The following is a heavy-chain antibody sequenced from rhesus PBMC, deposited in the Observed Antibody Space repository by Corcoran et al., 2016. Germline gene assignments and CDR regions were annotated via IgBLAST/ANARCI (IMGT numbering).Heavy chain of an antibody. D-gene: IGHD3-16*01. J-gene: IGHJ1*01. V-gene: IGHV1S9*01. Sequence: QVQLVQSGAEVQKPGSSVQLSCKASGYTSTSYYIHWMGQCHGQVLEWMGRIKPNNGNTGYPQKFQGRVTMTRDTSTSTAYMELSSLRSEDTAVYYCTRDYSGSYYRSEYFEFWGQGALVIVSS. CDR1: GYTSTSYY. CDR3: TRDYSGSYYRSEYFEF. CDR2: IKPNNGNT.